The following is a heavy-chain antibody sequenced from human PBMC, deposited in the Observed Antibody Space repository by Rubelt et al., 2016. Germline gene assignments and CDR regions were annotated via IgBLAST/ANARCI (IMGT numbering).Heavy chain of an antibody. Sequence: QVQLVQSGAEVKKPGASVKVSCKASGYTFSGYYMHWVRQAPGQGLEWMGRIYPNSGGTNYAQKFQDRVTMTGDTSISTAYMELNRLRSDDTAVYFCAGAISSAGVDHWGQGTLVTVSS. V-gene: IGHV1-2*06. D-gene: IGHD3-3*01. CDR2: IYPNSGGT. CDR3: AGAISSAGVDH. J-gene: IGHJ4*02. CDR1: GYTFSGYY.